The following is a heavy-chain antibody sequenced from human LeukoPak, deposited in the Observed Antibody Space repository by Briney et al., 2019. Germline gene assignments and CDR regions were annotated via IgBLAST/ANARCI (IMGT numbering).Heavy chain of an antibody. V-gene: IGHV4-31*03. D-gene: IGHD3-3*01. CDR3: ARTITIFGALGYFDY. CDR1: GASISSGAYS. J-gene: IGHJ4*02. Sequence: SETLSLTCTVSGASISSGAYSWSWVRQHPGKGLESIAYIYYSGNTYYNPSLKRRVTISVDTSKNQFSLKLSSVTAADTAVYYCARTITIFGALGYFDYWGQGTLVTVSS. CDR2: IYYSGNT.